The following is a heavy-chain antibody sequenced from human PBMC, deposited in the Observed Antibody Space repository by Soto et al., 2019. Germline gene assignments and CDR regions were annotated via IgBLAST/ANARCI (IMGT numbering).Heavy chain of an antibody. CDR3: ARGEQYSGRIFDY. D-gene: IGHD1-26*01. CDR2: TYYRSKWYY. Sequence: SETLSLTCAITGDIVSSNSACCILFMQSPSRGLEWLGRTYYRSKWYYEYAVSVRGRITINPDTSKNQYSLQLNSVTPEDTAVYFCARGEQYSGRIFDYWGQGTLVTVSS. CDR1: GDIVSSNSAC. V-gene: IGHV6-1*01. J-gene: IGHJ4*01.